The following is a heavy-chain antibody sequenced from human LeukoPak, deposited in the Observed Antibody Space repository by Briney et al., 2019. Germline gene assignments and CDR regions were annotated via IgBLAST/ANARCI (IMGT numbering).Heavy chain of an antibody. D-gene: IGHD3-9*01. CDR1: GYTFTSYA. Sequence: GASVKVSCKASGYTFTSYAMHWVRQAPGQRLEWMGWINAGNGNTKYSQKFQGRVTITRDTSASTAYMELSSLRSEDTAVYYCATPYYDILTGYPGGYYYGMDVWGQGTTVTVSS. CDR3: ATPYYDILTGYPGGYYYGMDV. V-gene: IGHV1-3*01. J-gene: IGHJ6*02. CDR2: INAGNGNT.